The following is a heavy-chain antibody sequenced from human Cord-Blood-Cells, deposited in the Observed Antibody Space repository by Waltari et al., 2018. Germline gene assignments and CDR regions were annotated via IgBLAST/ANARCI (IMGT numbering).Heavy chain of an antibody. J-gene: IGHJ4*02. V-gene: IGHV3-48*03. D-gene: IGHD7-27*01. CDR1: GFTFSSYE. Sequence: EVQLVESGGGLVQPGGSLRLSCAASGFTFSSYEMNCVRQAPGKGLEWVSYISSSGSTIYYADSVKGRFTISRDNAKNSLYLQMNSLRAEDTAVYYCARALYWGSMDYWGQGTLVTVSS. CDR3: ARALYWGSMDY. CDR2: ISSSGSTI.